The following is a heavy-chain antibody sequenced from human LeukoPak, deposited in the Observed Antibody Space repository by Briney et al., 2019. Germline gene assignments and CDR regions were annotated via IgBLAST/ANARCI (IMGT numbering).Heavy chain of an antibody. V-gene: IGHV4-61*01. Sequence: SETLSLTCTVSGGSVSSGSYYWSWIRQPPGKGPEWIGYIYYSGSTNYNPSLKSRVTISVDTSKNQFSLKLSSVTAADTAVYYCARERDYYDSSGLNWFDPWGQGTLVTVSS. J-gene: IGHJ5*02. D-gene: IGHD3-22*01. CDR2: IYYSGST. CDR3: ARERDYYDSSGLNWFDP. CDR1: GGSVSSGSYY.